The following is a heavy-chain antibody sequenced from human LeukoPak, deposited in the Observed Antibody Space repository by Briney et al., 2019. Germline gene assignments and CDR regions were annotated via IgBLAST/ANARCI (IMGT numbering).Heavy chain of an antibody. D-gene: IGHD3-10*01. J-gene: IGHJ4*02. CDR3: ARDRGYYGSKSYSQGSYFDY. CDR2: NYHSGNN. CDR1: GDFVSSGSYY. V-gene: IGHV4-61*01. Sequence: PSETLSLTCTVSGDFVSSGSYYWSWLRQPPGKGLEWIGYNYHSGNNNYNPSLESRATISVDTSKNQFSLTLTSVTAADTAVYYCARDRGYYGSKSYSQGSYFDYWGRGSLVTVSS.